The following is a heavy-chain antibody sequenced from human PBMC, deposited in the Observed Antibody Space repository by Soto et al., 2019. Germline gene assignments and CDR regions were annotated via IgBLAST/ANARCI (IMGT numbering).Heavy chain of an antibody. Sequence: GGSLRLSCAASGFTFDDYAMHWARQAPGKGLEWVSGISWNSGNIGYADSVKGRFTISRDNAKNSLYLQMNSLRAEDTAVYYCVSARYYDILTGYLLGPYFDYWGQGTLVTVSS. CDR3: VSARYYDILTGYLLGPYFDY. V-gene: IGHV3-9*01. J-gene: IGHJ4*02. CDR2: ISWNSGNI. D-gene: IGHD3-9*01. CDR1: GFTFDDYA.